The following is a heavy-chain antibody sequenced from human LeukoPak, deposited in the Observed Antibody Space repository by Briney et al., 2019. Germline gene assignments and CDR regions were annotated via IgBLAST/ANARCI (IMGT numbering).Heavy chain of an antibody. CDR3: AKDLLAARPSAQYFDY. CDR1: GFTFSSYG. CDR2: IRYDGSNK. J-gene: IGHJ4*02. V-gene: IGHV3-30*02. D-gene: IGHD6-6*01. Sequence: GGSLRLSCAASGFTFSSYGMHWVRQAPGKGLEWVAFIRYDGSNKYYADSVKGRFTISRDNSKNTLYLQMNSLRAEDTAVYYCAKDLLAARPSAQYFDYWGQGTLVTVSS.